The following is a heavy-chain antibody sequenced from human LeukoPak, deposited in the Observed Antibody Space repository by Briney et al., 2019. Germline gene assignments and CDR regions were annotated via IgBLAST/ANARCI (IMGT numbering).Heavy chain of an antibody. J-gene: IGHJ6*03. CDR1: GGSLNSGSYF. Sequence: PSETLSLTCTVSGGSLNSGSYFWGWVRQPPGNRLEWIGSVYYSGTTYYSASFKSRVTISLDMSKNQFSLRLTSATAADTAVYYCARDLEDFYMDVWGKGTTVIVSS. V-gene: IGHV4-39*07. D-gene: IGHD1-1*01. CDR3: ARDLEDFYMDV. CDR2: VYYSGTT.